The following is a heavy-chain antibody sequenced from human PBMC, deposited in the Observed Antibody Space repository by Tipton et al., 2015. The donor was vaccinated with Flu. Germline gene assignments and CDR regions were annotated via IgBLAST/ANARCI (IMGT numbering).Heavy chain of an antibody. J-gene: IGHJ3*02. D-gene: IGHD6-13*01. CDR2: IYYSGST. Sequence: TLSLTCTVSGGSISSSSYYWGWIRQPPGKGLEWIGSIYYSGSTYYNPSLKSRVTISVDTSKNQFSLKLSSVTAADTAVYYCAREGVAAAGRGWAFDIWGQGKMVTVSS. CDR1: GGSISSSSYY. CDR3: AREGVAAAGRGWAFDI. V-gene: IGHV4-39*07.